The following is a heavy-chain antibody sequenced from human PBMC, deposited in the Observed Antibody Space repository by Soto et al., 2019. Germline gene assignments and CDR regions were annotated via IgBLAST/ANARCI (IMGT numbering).Heavy chain of an antibody. CDR3: ARVRGSKGGYTLDY. Sequence: QVQLVQSGAEVKKPGSSVKVSCKASGGTFSSYAISWVRQAPGQGLEWMGGIIPIFGTANYAQKFQGRVTITADESMSTAYMELSSLRSEDTAVYYCARVRGSKGGYTLDYWGQGTLVTVSS. D-gene: IGHD5-12*01. J-gene: IGHJ4*02. CDR2: IIPIFGTA. V-gene: IGHV1-69*12. CDR1: GGTFSSYA.